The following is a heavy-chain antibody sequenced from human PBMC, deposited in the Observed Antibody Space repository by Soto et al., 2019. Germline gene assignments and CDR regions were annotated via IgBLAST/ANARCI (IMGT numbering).Heavy chain of an antibody. J-gene: IGHJ3*02. CDR2: IYHSGST. CDR1: GGSISSSNW. V-gene: IGHV4-4*02. Sequence: SETLSLTCAVSGGSISSSNWWSWVRQPPGKGLEWIGEIYHSGSTNYNPSLKSRVTISVDKSKNQFSLKLSSVTAADTAVYYCARVSDFWNPPPIRVVLDIWGQGKMVTVSS. D-gene: IGHD3-3*01. CDR3: ARVSDFWNPPPIRVVLDI.